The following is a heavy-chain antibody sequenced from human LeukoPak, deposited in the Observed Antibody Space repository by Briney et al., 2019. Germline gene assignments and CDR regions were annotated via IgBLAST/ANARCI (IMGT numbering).Heavy chain of an antibody. V-gene: IGHV3-23*01. Sequence: PGGTLRLSCAASGFTFSSYGMSWVRQAPGKGLEWVSAISGSGGSTYYADSVKGRFTISRDNSKNTLYLQMNSLRAEDTAVYYCAREGGSRVVIYFDYWGQGTLVTVSS. CDR2: ISGSGGST. J-gene: IGHJ4*02. CDR1: GFTFSSYG. CDR3: AREGGSRVVIYFDY. D-gene: IGHD1-26*01.